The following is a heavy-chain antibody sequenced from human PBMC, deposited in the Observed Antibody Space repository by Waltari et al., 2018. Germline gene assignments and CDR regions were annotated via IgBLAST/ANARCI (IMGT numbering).Heavy chain of an antibody. CDR2: VVTSGSP. J-gene: IGHJ6*02. V-gene: IGHV4-4*07. CDR1: GGSISGYF. CDR3: ARHRRLRNHYYYDLDV. Sequence: QVHLQESGPGLVKPSETLSLTCSVSGGSISGYFWSWVRQPAGKGLEWIGRVVTSGSPNYNPPLQSRVTVSLDTAKNQFSLNLYSVTAADTGVYYCARHRRLRNHYYYDLDVWGQGITVSLSS. D-gene: IGHD3-16*01.